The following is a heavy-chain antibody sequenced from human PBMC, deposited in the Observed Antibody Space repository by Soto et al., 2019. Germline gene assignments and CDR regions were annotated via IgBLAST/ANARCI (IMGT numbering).Heavy chain of an antibody. Sequence: SETLSLTCSVSGGSISSSGHYWSWIRQHPGKGLEWIGHIYYSGSSDYNPSLKSRITISVDTSKNQFSLKLSSVTAADTAVYYCARASHGSNSEFDSWGQGTLVTVSS. D-gene: IGHD4-4*01. CDR2: IYYSGSS. V-gene: IGHV4-31*03. CDR3: ARASHGSNSEFDS. CDR1: GGSISSSGHY. J-gene: IGHJ4*02.